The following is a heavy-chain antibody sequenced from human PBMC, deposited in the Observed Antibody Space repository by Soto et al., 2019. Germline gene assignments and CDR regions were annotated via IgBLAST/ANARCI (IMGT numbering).Heavy chain of an antibody. D-gene: IGHD2-2*01. J-gene: IGHJ4*02. Sequence: PSETLSLTCTVSGGSISSYYWSWIRQPPGKGLEWIGYIYYSGSTNYNPSLKSRVTISVDTSKNQFSLKLSSVTAADTAVYYCARSTYYAGFDYWGQGTLVTVPQ. CDR2: IYYSGST. V-gene: IGHV4-59*01. CDR3: ARSTYYAGFDY. CDR1: GGSISSYY.